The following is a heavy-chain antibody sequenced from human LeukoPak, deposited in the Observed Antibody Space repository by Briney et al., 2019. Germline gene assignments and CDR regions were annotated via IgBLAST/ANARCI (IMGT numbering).Heavy chain of an antibody. Sequence: GASVKVSCKASGFTFTSSAMQWMLQARGQRLEWIGWIVVGSGNTNYAQKFQERVTITRDMSTSTAYMDLSSLRSEDTAVHYCAATGGSYSEIDYWGQGTLVTVSS. CDR1: GFTFTSSA. CDR3: AATGGSYSEIDY. D-gene: IGHD1-26*01. J-gene: IGHJ4*02. V-gene: IGHV1-58*02. CDR2: IVVGSGNT.